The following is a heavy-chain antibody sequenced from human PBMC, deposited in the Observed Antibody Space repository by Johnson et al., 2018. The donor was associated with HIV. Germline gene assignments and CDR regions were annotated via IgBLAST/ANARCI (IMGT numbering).Heavy chain of an antibody. V-gene: IGHV3-30*02. Sequence: QVQLVESGGGLVQPGRSLRLSCAASGFIFDDYAMHWVRQAPGKGLEWVAFIRYDGNNTYYADSVKGRFTLSRDNSKNTLSLQMNSLRAEDTAVSYCAKPMGGDDAFDIWGQGTMVTVSS. D-gene: IGHD3-16*01. CDR1: GFIFDDYA. CDR2: IRYDGNNT. CDR3: AKPMGGDDAFDI. J-gene: IGHJ3*02.